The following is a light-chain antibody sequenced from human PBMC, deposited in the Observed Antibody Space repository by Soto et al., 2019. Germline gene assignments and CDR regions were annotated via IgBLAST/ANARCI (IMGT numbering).Light chain of an antibody. J-gene: IGLJ2*01. CDR1: SSDIGGYNY. CDR2: EVS. Sequence: QSVLTQPASVSGSPGQSITISCTGGSSDIGGYNYVSWFQQHPGKAPKLMIYEVSNRPSGVPNRFSGSKSGETASLTISGLQAEDEADYYCSSYTSSSTRVVFGGGTKVTVL. V-gene: IGLV2-14*01. CDR3: SSYTSSSTRVV.